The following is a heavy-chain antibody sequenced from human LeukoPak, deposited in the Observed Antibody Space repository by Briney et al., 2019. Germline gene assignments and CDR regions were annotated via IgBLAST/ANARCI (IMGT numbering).Heavy chain of an antibody. CDR1: GYTFTGYY. CDR2: INPNSSGT. CDR3: ARGGTYSSGWYYYYYYMDV. J-gene: IGHJ6*03. D-gene: IGHD6-19*01. Sequence: ASVKLSCTASGYTFTGYYMHWVRQAPGQGLEWMGWINPNSSGTNYAQTFQGRVTMTRDTSISTAYMELSRLRSDDTAVYYCARGGTYSSGWYYYYYYMDVWGKGTTVTVSS. V-gene: IGHV1-2*02.